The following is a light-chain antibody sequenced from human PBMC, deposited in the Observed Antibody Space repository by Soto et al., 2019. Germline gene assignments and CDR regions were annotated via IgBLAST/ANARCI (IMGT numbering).Light chain of an antibody. V-gene: IGKV1D-8*03. CDR1: QGISSY. CDR2: DAS. J-gene: IGKJ2*03. Sequence: VIWMTQSPSLLSASTGDRVTISCRMSQGISSYLAWYQQKPGKAPKLLIYDASNLESGVPSRFGGSGSGTEFTLTISSLQPDDFATYYCQQYNTYYSFGQGTKVDI. CDR3: QQYNTYYS.